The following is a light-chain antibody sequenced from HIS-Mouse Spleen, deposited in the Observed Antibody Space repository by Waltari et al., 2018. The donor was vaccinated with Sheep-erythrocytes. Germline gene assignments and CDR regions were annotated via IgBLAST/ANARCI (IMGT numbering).Light chain of an antibody. CDR3: CSYAGSSTPWV. CDR2: AGS. J-gene: IGLJ3*02. Sequence: QSALTQPASVSGSPGQSITISCTGTSRDVGSYNLVSWYQQHPGKAPKLMIYAGSKRPSGVSNRFSGSKSGNTASLTMSGLQAEDEADYYCCSYAGSSTPWVFGGGTKLTVL. V-gene: IGLV2-23*01. CDR1: SRDVGSYNL.